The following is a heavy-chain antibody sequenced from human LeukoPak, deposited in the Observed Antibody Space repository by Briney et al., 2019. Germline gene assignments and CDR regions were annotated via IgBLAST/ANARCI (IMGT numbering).Heavy chain of an antibody. CDR1: GCSIHRYY. V-gene: IGHV4-4*07. J-gene: IGHJ6*03. Sequence: SETLYLTCTAPGCSIHRYYWIWIRQPAGKAMHAIGRLYTSRSTHDKPSLKRRVTGSVDTSKNQFSLKLSSVTAADTAVYFCVFKQKTAYEILTGYYGDYYYYYMDVWGKGTTVTISS. D-gene: IGHD3-9*01. CDR3: VFKQKTAYEILTGYYGDYYYYYMDV. CDR2: LYTSRST.